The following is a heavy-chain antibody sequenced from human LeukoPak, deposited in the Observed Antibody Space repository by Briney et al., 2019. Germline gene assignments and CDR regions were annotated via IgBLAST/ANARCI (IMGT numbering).Heavy chain of an antibody. Sequence: SETLSLTCTVSGGSISSYYWSWIRQPPGKGLEWIGYIYYSGSTNYNPSLKSRVTISVDKSKDQFSLILSSVTAADTAVYYCAREDSYYDTSSFDIWGHGTLVTVSS. CDR3: AREDSYYDTSSFDI. CDR2: IYYSGST. CDR1: GGSISSYY. V-gene: IGHV4-59*12. J-gene: IGHJ3*02. D-gene: IGHD3-22*01.